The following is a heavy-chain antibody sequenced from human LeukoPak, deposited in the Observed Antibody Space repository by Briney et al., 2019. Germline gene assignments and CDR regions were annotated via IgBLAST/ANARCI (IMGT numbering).Heavy chain of an antibody. D-gene: IGHD3-10*02. CDR1: GFTFSDYS. J-gene: IGHJ6*04. V-gene: IGHV3-7*01. Sequence: GGSLRLSCAASGFTFSDYSMTWVRQAPGEGLEWVADIKADGSEKYYVDSVRGRFTILRDNAKNSLYLQINSLRAEDTAVYYCAELGITMIGGVWGKGTTVTISS. CDR3: AELGITMIGGV. CDR2: IKADGSEK.